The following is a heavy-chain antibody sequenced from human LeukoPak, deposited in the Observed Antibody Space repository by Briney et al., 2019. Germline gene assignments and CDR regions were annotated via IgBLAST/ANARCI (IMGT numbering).Heavy chain of an antibody. V-gene: IGHV4-4*08. D-gene: IGHD3-9*01. CDR3: ARFPYFEGFDY. J-gene: IGHJ4*02. Sequence: SEALSLTCSVSGGSIESYYWSWIRQPPGKGLEFIGYIAASGTTKHNPSLKSRVTLSMDTSKNQFSLKLRSVTAADTAVYFCARFPYFEGFDYWGQGTLVTVSS. CDR1: GGSIESYY. CDR2: IAASGTT.